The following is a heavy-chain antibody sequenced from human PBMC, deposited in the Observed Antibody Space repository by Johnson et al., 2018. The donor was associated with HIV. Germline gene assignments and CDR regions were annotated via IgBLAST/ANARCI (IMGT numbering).Heavy chain of an antibody. V-gene: IGHV3-20*04. J-gene: IGHJ3*02. CDR2: INWNGGST. CDR1: GFTFSSYW. Sequence: EVQLVESGGGLVQPGGSLRLSCAASGFTFSSYWMSWVRQAPGKGLEWVSGINWNGGSTGYADSVKGRFTISRDNSKNTLYLQMNSLRAEDTAVYYCASPPDAFDIWGQGTMVTVSS. CDR3: ASPPDAFDI.